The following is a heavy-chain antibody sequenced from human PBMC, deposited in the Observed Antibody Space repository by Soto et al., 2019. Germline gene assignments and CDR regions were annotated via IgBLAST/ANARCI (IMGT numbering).Heavy chain of an antibody. CDR3: AKGARRDCYNYLEVDY. Sequence: VQLLESGGGLVQPGVSLRLSCAASGFTFSSYAMSWVRQAPGKGLEWVSAISGSGGSTYYADSVKGRFTISRDNSKNSLDLQMNSLRAEDTAVYYCAKGARRDCYNYLEVDYWFQGTLVTVSS. CDR1: GFTFSSYA. CDR2: ISGSGGST. J-gene: IGHJ4*02. D-gene: IGHD5-12*01. V-gene: IGHV3-23*01.